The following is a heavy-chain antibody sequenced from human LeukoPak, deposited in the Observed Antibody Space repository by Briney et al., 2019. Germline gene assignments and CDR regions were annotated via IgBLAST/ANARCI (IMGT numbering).Heavy chain of an antibody. CDR2: IYYSGST. J-gene: IGHJ3*02. D-gene: IGHD3-10*01. CDR3: ARANPSPLLWFGELPNDAFDI. Sequence: SETLSLTCTVSGGSISSSSYYWSWIRQPPGKGLEWIGYIYYSGSTNYNPSLKSRVTISVDTSKNQFSLKLSSVTAADTAVYYCARANPSPLLWFGELPNDAFDIWGQGTMVTVSS. CDR1: GGSISSSSYY. V-gene: IGHV4-61*01.